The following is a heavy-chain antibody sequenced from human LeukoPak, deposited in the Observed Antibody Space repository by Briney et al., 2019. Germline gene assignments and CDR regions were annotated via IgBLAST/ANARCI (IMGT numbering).Heavy chain of an antibody. D-gene: IGHD3-9*01. CDR2: ISTYNGKT. CDR1: GYTFTSCG. Sequence: ASVKVSCKASGYTFTSCGISWVRQAPGQGLEWMGWISTYNGKTNYAQKVQGRVTMTTDTSTSTAYMELRSLRSDDTAVYYCARGEYYDILISYYYYNMDVWGKGTTVIVSS. V-gene: IGHV1-18*01. J-gene: IGHJ6*04. CDR3: ARGEYYDILISYYYYNMDV.